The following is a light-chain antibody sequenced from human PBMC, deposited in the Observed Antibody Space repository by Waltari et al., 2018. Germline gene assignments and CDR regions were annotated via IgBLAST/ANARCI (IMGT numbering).Light chain of an antibody. CDR2: KAS. J-gene: IGKJ1*01. Sequence: DLQMTPSPSPLSASVVDRVTIPCRASQSISSWLAWYQQKPGKAPKLLIYKASSLESGVPSRFSGSGSGTEFTLTISSLQPDDFATYYCQQYNSYSQTFGQGTKVEIK. CDR3: QQYNSYSQT. V-gene: IGKV1-5*03. CDR1: QSISSW.